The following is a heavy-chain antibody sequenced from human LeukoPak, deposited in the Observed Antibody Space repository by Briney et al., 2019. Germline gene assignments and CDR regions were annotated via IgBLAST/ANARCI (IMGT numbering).Heavy chain of an antibody. Sequence: PGGSLRLSCAASGFTFSDYYMSWIRQAPGKGLEWVSGISGSGGSTYYADSVKGRFTIFRDNSKNTLYLQMNSLRAEDTPVYYCAKDMYSSSVPNWFDPWGQGTLVTVSS. CDR2: ISGSGGST. CDR1: GFTFSDYY. D-gene: IGHD6-13*01. CDR3: AKDMYSSSVPNWFDP. V-gene: IGHV3-23*01. J-gene: IGHJ5*02.